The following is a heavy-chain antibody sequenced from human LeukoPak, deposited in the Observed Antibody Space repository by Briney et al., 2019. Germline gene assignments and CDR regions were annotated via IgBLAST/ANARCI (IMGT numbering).Heavy chain of an antibody. D-gene: IGHD3-10*01. CDR1: GGSISSYY. CDR2: IYYSGST. V-gene: IGHV4-59*01. CDR3: ARVIFAEKPTYGSVLGNWFDP. Sequence: PSETLSLTCTVSGGSISSYYWSWIRQPPGKGLEWIGYIYYSGSTNYNPSLKSRVTISVDTSKNQFSLKLSSVTAADTAVYYCARVIFAEKPTYGSVLGNWFDPWGQGTLVTVSS. J-gene: IGHJ5*02.